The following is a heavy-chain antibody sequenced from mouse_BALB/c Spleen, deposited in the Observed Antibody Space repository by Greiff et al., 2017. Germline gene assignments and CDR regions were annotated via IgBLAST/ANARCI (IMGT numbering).Heavy chain of an antibody. CDR1: GFTFSSFG. Sequence: EVQGVESGGGLVQPGGSRKLSCAASGFTFSSFGMHWVRQAPEKGLEWVAYISSGSSTIYYADTVKGRFTISRDNPKNTLFLQMTSLRSEDTAMYYCARWGYGNYFYAMDYWGQGTSVTVSS. CDR2: ISSGSSTI. CDR3: ARWGYGNYFYAMDY. D-gene: IGHD2-1*01. J-gene: IGHJ4*01. V-gene: IGHV5-17*02.